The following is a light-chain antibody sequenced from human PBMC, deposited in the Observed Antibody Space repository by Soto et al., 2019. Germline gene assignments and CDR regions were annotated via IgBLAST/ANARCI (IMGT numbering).Light chain of an antibody. CDR2: GVS. Sequence: IVLTQSPGTLSLSPGERATLSCRASQSVSSSYLAWYQQKPGQAPRLLIYGVSSRATGIPDRFSGSGSGTDFSLTIRRLEPEDFAVYYCQQYGASPYTFGQGTKWETK. V-gene: IGKV3-20*01. CDR1: QSVSSSY. J-gene: IGKJ2*01. CDR3: QQYGASPYT.